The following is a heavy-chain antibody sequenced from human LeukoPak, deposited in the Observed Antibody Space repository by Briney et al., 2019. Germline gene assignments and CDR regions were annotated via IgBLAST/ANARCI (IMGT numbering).Heavy chain of an antibody. J-gene: IGHJ4*02. V-gene: IGHV3-48*01. CDR1: GFTFSDHY. CDR3: ARSSRELGGYAPWELMPPFDY. CDR2: ISSSSSTI. D-gene: IGHD1-7*01. Sequence: GGSLRLSCAASGFTFSDHYIDWVRQAPGKGLEWVSYISSSSSTIYYADSVKGRFTISRDNAKNSLYLQMNSLRAEDTAVYYCARSSRELGGYAPWELMPPFDYWGQGTLVTVSS.